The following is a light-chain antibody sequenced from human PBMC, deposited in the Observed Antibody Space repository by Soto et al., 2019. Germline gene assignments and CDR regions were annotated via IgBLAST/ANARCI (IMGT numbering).Light chain of an antibody. CDR2: DVS. J-gene: IGLJ1*01. CDR1: SSDVGGYNY. V-gene: IGLV2-11*01. CDR3: CSYAGSYTLV. Sequence: QSALTQPRPVSGSPGQSVTISCTGTSSDVGGYNYVSWYQQHPGKAPKLMIYDVSKRPSGVPDRFSGSKSGNTASLTISGLQAEDEADYYCCSYAGSYTLVFGTGTQGHRP.